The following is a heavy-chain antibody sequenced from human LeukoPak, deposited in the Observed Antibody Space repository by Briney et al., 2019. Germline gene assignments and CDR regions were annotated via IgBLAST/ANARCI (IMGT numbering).Heavy chain of an antibody. Sequence: SSETLSLTCTVSGGSISSSSYYWSWIRQPPGKGLEWIGYIYYSGSTNYNPSLKSRVTISVDTSKNQFSLKLSSVTAADTAVYYCARGQPGYSYGPFDYWGQGTLVTVSS. D-gene: IGHD5-18*01. V-gene: IGHV4-61*01. J-gene: IGHJ4*02. CDR2: IYYSGST. CDR1: GGSISSSSYY. CDR3: ARGQPGYSYGPFDY.